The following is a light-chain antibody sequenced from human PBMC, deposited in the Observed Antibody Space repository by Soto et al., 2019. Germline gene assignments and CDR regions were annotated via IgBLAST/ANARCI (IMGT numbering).Light chain of an antibody. V-gene: IGKV1-33*01. CDR2: DAS. Sequence: DIQMTQSPSSLSASVGDRVTITCQASQDIKNYLNWYQQKPGKAPNLLIYDASNLKTGFPSRFSGSGSVTHFTFTISSLQPEDIATYYCQHYDHLPPLSFGGGTKVEIK. CDR3: QHYDHLPPLS. J-gene: IGKJ4*01. CDR1: QDIKNY.